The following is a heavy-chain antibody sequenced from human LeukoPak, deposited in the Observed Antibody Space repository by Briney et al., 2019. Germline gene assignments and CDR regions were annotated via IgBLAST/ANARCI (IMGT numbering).Heavy chain of an antibody. V-gene: IGHV1-2*02. CDR3: ARGGSSTYWYFDL. J-gene: IGHJ2*01. Sequence: GASVKVSCKASGYTFTGYNMHWVRQAPGQGLEWMGWINPNSGGTNYAQKFQGRVTMTRDTSISTAYMELSRLRSDDTAVYYCARGGSSTYWYFDLWGRGTLVTVSS. CDR2: INPNSGGT. CDR1: GYTFTGYN. D-gene: IGHD1-26*01.